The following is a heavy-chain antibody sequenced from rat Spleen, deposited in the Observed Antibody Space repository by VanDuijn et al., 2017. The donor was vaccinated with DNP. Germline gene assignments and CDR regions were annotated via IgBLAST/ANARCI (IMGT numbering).Heavy chain of an antibody. J-gene: IGHJ4*01. CDR2: ITNSGGST. CDR1: GFTFSDYG. Sequence: EVQLVESGGGLVQPGRSLKLSCAVSGFTFSDYGMAWVRQAPTKGLEWVASITNSGGSTYYRDSVKGRFTISRDNAKSTLYLQMDSLRSEDTATYYCATFEGRDAWGQGTSVTVSS. V-gene: IGHV5S23*01. D-gene: IGHD1-11*01. CDR3: ATFEGRDA.